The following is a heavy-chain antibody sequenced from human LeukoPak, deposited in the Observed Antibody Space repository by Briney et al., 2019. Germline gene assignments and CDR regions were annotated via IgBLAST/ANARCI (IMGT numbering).Heavy chain of an antibody. J-gene: IGHJ6*04. V-gene: IGHV1-69*06. CDR2: IIPMYGTS. CDR1: GDTFDSHA. CDR3: AIAQNNHGYVYFGMDV. D-gene: IGHD5-12*01. Sequence: SVKVSCKASGDTFDSHALSWVRQAPGQGLEWMGAIIPMYGTSNYAQKFQGRVAIIADKSTSTAYMELNSLSSVDTAVYYCAIAQNNHGYVYFGMDVWGKGTTVTVSS.